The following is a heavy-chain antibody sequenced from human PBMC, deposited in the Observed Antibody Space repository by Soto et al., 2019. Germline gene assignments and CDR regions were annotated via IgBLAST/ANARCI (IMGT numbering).Heavy chain of an antibody. V-gene: IGHV5-51*01. J-gene: IGHJ6*03. CDR2: IYPGDSDT. D-gene: IGHD4-4*01. CDR1: GYSFTSYW. CDR3: AKGKYRNYVGHYMDV. Sequence: PGESLKISCKGSGYSFTSYWIGWVRQMPGKGLEWMGIIYPGDSDTRYSPSFQGQVTISADKSISTAYLQWSSLKAEDTAVYYCAKGKYRNYVGHYMDVWGKGTTVTVSS.